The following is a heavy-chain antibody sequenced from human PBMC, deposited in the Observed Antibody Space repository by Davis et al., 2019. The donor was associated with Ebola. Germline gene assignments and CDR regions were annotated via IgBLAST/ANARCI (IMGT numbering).Heavy chain of an antibody. CDR2: IYYSGST. D-gene: IGHD6-6*01. CDR1: GGSISSYY. Sequence: PGGSLRLSCTVSGGSISSYYWSWIRQPPGKGLEWIGYIYYSGSTNYNPSLKSRVTISVDTSKNQFSLKLSSVTAADTAVYYCARGAHIAARLYYYYYYMDVWGKGTTVTVSS. CDR3: ARGAHIAARLYYYYYYMDV. V-gene: IGHV4-59*12. J-gene: IGHJ6*03.